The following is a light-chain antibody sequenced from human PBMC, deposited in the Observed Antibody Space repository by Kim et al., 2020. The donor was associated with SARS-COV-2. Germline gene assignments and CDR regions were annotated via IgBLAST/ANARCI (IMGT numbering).Light chain of an antibody. CDR3: GTWDSSLTVWL. Sequence: GQKVTISCSGSSSNIGTNYVSWYQQHPGTVPKVLIHDNDKRPSGIPDRFSGSKSGTSASLAITGLQTEDEADYYCGTWDSSLTVWLFGGGTKVTVL. CDR2: DND. J-gene: IGLJ7*01. CDR1: SSNIGTNY. V-gene: IGLV1-51*01.